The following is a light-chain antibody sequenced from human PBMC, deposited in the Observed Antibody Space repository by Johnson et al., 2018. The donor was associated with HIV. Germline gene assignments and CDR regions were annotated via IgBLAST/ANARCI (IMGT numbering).Light chain of an antibody. CDR1: SSNIGSKY. CDR3: AAWDDSLSYV. Sequence: QAVLTQPPSVSAAPGQKVTILCSGSSSNIGSKYVSWYQQLPGTAPKVLIYESNKRPSGIPDRFSGSKSDTSASLAISGLQSEDEADYYCAAWDDSLSYVFGTGTKVAVL. J-gene: IGLJ1*01. V-gene: IGLV1-51*02. CDR2: ESN.